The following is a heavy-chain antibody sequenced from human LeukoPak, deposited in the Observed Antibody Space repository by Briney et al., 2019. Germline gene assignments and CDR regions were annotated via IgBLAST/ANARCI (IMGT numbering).Heavy chain of an antibody. CDR1: GGSISSYY. D-gene: IGHD1-1*01. J-gene: IGHJ3*02. Sequence: SETLSLTCTVSGGSISSYYWSWIRQPAGKGLEWIGRIYTSGSTNYNPSLKSRVTMSVDTSKNQFSLKLSSVTAADTAVHYCARESNWNDPFDIWGQGTMVTVSS. CDR2: IYTSGST. V-gene: IGHV4-4*07. CDR3: ARESNWNDPFDI.